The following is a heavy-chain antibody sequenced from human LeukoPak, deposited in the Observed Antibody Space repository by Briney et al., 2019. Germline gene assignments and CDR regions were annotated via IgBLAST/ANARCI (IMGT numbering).Heavy chain of an antibody. CDR3: AKGGSSSFNDAFDI. J-gene: IGHJ3*02. D-gene: IGHD6-13*01. CDR1: GFTFSSYG. V-gene: IGHV3-30*18. CDR2: ISYDGSNK. Sequence: GGSLRLSCAASGFTFSSYGMHWVRQAPGKGLEWVAVISYDGSNKYYADSVKGRFTISRDNSKNTLYLQMNSLRAEDTAVYYCAKGGSSSFNDAFDIWGQGTMVTVSS.